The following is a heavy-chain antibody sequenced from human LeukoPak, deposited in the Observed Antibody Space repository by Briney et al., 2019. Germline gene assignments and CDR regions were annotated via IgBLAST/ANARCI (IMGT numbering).Heavy chain of an antibody. CDR2: ISSSSSYI. Sequence: GGSLRLSCAASGFTVTTNYMSWVRQAPGKGLEWVSSISSSSSYIYYADSVKGRFTISRDNAKNSLYLQMNSLRAEDTAVYYCASWAVAATPYYYYGMDVWGQGTTVTVSS. V-gene: IGHV3-21*01. J-gene: IGHJ6*02. D-gene: IGHD2-15*01. CDR3: ASWAVAATPYYYYGMDV. CDR1: GFTVTTNY.